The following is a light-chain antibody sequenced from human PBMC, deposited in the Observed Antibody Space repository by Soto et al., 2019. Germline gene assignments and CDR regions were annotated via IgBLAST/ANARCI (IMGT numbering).Light chain of an antibody. V-gene: IGKV3-20*01. CDR1: QSVSSSY. J-gene: IGKJ2*01. Sequence: EIVLTQSPGTLSLSPGERATLSCRASQSVSSSYLAWYQQKPGQAPRLLIYGASSRATGIPDRFSGSGSGTDFTLTISRLEPEDFAVYYCQQYGSSRPYTFGQGTKLESK. CDR3: QQYGSSRPYT. CDR2: GAS.